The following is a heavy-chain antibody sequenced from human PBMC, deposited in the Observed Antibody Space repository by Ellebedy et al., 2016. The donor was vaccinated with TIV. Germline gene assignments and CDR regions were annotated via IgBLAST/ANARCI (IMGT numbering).Heavy chain of an antibody. CDR3: AGRYIYGSLDY. CDR2: IYSSGSN. CDR1: GGSISGFY. J-gene: IGHJ4*02. D-gene: IGHD5-18*01. Sequence: SETLSLXXTVSGGSISGFYCSWIRQPPGKRLEWIGYIYSSGSNNYNPSLRSRVTMSVDSSKSRFSLKLSSVTAADTAVYYCAGRYIYGSLDYWGQGTLVAVSS. V-gene: IGHV4-59*01.